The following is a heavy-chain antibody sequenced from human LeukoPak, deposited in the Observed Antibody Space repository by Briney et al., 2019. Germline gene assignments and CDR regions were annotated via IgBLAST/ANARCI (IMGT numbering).Heavy chain of an antibody. V-gene: IGHV1-3*04. CDR2: INTGNGNT. CDR3: TRPVAPRNAFDI. CDR1: GYTFSSYA. D-gene: IGHD6-19*01. Sequence: ASVKVSCTASGYTFSSYAMHWVRQAPGQRLEWMAWINTGNGNTKYSQKFQGRVTMTRDTSASTAYMELSSLRPEDTAVYYCTRPVAPRNAFDIWGQGTMVTVSS. J-gene: IGHJ3*02.